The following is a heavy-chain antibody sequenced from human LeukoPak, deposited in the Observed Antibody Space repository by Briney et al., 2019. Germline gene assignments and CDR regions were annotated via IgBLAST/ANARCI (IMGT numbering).Heavy chain of an antibody. CDR3: ARSGRQLWSYYFDY. V-gene: IGHV3-33*01. Sequence: PGGSLRLSCAASGFTFSSYGMHWVRQAPGKGLEWVAVIWYDGSNKYYADSVKGRFTTSRDNSKNTLYLQMNSLRAEDTAVYYCARSGRQLWSYYFDYWGQGTLVTVSS. D-gene: IGHD5-18*01. CDR2: IWYDGSNK. CDR1: GFTFSSYG. J-gene: IGHJ4*02.